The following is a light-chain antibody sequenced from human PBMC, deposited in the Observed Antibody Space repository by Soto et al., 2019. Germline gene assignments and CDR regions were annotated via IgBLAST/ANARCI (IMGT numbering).Light chain of an antibody. Sequence: IQVTPSPSSLSASVLYIVTITFRASPGIGDDLGWYQQKPGKAPKRLIYAASTLQSGVPSRFSGSGPGTDFTLTISSLQPEDFATYFCLKHHNYPLNFGGGTKVDIK. CDR1: PGIGDD. J-gene: IGKJ4*01. CDR2: AAS. CDR3: LKHHNYPLN. V-gene: IGKV1-17*01.